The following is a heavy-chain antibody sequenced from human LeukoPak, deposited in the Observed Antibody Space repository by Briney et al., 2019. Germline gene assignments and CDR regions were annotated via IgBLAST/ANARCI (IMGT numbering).Heavy chain of an antibody. CDR1: GFTFGDYA. CDR2: IRSKAYGETA. CDR3: TRDRGAYNLYDY. J-gene: IGHJ4*02. V-gene: IGHV3-49*03. Sequence: GGSLRLSCTASGFTFGDYAMSWIRQAPGKGLEWVGFIRSKAYGETADYAASVKGRFTISRDDSKAIAYLQTNSLKTEDTAVYHCTRDRGAYNLYDYWGQGTLVTVSS. D-gene: IGHD1-1*01.